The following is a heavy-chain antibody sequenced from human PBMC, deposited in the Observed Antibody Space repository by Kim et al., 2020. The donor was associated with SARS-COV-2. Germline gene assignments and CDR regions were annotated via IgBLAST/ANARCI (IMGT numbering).Heavy chain of an antibody. V-gene: IGHV4-34*01. CDR3: ARGAAYDWGNGAN. CDR1: NGSLSGYY. J-gene: IGHJ1*01. Sequence: SETLSLTCAVYNGSLSGYYWSWIRQPPGMGLEWIGEISHSGSTIYNPSLKSRVTISVDTSKNQFSLRLSSVTAADTAVYYYARGAAYDWGNGANWGPGTLITVSS. D-gene: IGHD3-16*01. CDR2: ISHSGST.